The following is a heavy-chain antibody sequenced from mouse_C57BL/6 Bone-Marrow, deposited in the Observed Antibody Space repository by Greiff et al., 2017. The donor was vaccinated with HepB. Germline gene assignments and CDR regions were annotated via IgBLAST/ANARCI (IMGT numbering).Heavy chain of an antibody. D-gene: IGHD2-3*01. Sequence: EVKLVESGGDLVKPGGSLKLSCAASGFTFSSYGMSWVRQTPDKRLEWVATISSGGSYTYYPDSVKGRFTISRDNAKNTLYLQMSSLKSEDTAMYYCARQGGGGYFFDYWGQGTTLTVSS. V-gene: IGHV5-6*01. CDR3: ARQGGGGYFFDY. CDR1: GFTFSSYG. CDR2: ISSGGSYT. J-gene: IGHJ2*01.